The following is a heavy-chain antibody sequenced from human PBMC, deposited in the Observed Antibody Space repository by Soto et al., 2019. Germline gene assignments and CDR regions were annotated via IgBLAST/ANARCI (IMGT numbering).Heavy chain of an antibody. CDR1: GGSISSGGYY. D-gene: IGHD3-10*01. CDR3: ARDPAPHYYGSGSALGWFDP. CDR2: IYYSGST. J-gene: IGHJ5*02. Sequence: QVQLQESGPGLVKPSQTLSLTCTVSGGSISSGGYYWSWIRQHPGKGLEWIGYIYYSGSTYYNPSLKSRVTISVDPSKNQFSLKLSSVTAADTAVYYCARDPAPHYYGSGSALGWFDPWGQGTLVTVSS. V-gene: IGHV4-31*03.